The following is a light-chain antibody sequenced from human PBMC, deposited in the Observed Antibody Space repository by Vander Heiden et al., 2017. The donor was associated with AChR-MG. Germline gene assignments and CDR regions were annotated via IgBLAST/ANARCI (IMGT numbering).Light chain of an antibody. V-gene: IGLV1-44*01. Sequence: QSEVTQPPSASGTPGQRVTISCSVSSSNRGGTTVSWYQQLPGTAPRLLIYRNNQRPSGVPDRFSGTSASLAISGLQSEDEADYYCATWDDGLGVLFGGGTKLTV. CDR1: SSNRGGTT. J-gene: IGLJ2*01. CDR3: ATWDDGLGVL. CDR2: RNN.